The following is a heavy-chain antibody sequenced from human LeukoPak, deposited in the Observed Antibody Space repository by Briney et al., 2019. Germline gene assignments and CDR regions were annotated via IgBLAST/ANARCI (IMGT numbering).Heavy chain of an antibody. D-gene: IGHD2-15*01. J-gene: IGHJ4*02. V-gene: IGHV3-23*01. CDR1: GFTFSGYA. CDR2: ISGSGGST. Sequence: GGSLRLSCAASGFTFSGYAMSWVRQAPGKGLEWVSAISGSGGSTYYADSVKGRFTISRDNSKNTLYLQMNSLRAEDTAVYYCAKDSGYLTDTVYYFDYWGQGTLVTVSS. CDR3: AKDSGYLTDTVYYFDY.